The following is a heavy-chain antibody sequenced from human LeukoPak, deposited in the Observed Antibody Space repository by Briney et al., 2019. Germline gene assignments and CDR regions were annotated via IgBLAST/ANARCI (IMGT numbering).Heavy chain of an antibody. Sequence: SGPVLVKPTETLTLTCSVSGVSLSYVRMGVSWIRQPPGKALEWLAHIFSNDEKSYSTSLKSRLTISKDTSKSQVVLIMTNTDPVDTATYYCARIGDGDAFDIWGQGTMVTVSP. CDR2: IFSNDEK. CDR1: GVSLSYVRMG. V-gene: IGHV2-26*01. D-gene: IGHD3-10*01. CDR3: ARIGDGDAFDI. J-gene: IGHJ3*02.